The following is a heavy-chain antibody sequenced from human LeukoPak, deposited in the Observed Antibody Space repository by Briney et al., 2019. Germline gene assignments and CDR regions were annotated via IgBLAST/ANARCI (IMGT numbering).Heavy chain of an antibody. Sequence: ASVKVSCKTSGYTFSGYYMHWVRQAPGQGLEWMGWINPNSGGTNYAQKFQGRVTMTRDTSISTAYMELSRLRSDDTAVYYCARGYCSSTSCWFDYWGQGTLVTVSS. J-gene: IGHJ4*02. V-gene: IGHV1-2*02. CDR2: INPNSGGT. CDR3: ARGYCSSTSCWFDY. D-gene: IGHD2-2*01. CDR1: GYTFSGYY.